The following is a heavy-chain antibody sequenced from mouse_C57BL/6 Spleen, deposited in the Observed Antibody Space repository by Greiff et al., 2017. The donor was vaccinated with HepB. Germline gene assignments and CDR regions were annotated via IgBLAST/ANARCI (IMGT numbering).Heavy chain of an antibody. J-gene: IGHJ4*01. CDR3: ARTDYYSNYERDYYAMDY. CDR2: IYPRSGNT. Sequence: QVQLQQSGAELARPGASVKLSCKASGYTFTSYGISWVKQRTGQGLEWIGEIYPRSGNTYYNEKFKGKATLTADKSSSTAYMELRSLTSEDSAVYFCARTDYYSNYERDYYAMDYWGQGTSVTVSS. D-gene: IGHD2-5*01. CDR1: GYTFTSYG. V-gene: IGHV1-81*01.